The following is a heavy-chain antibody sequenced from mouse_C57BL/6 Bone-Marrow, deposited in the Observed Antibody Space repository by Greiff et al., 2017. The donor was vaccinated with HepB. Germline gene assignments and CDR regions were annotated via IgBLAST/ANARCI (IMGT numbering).Heavy chain of an antibody. V-gene: IGHV5-15*01. CDR2: ISNLAYSI. D-gene: IGHD1-1*01. CDR3: AKKGDYYGSSYWYFDV. CDR1: GFTFSDYG. Sequence: EVQLVEPGGGLVQPGGSLKLSCAASGFTFSDYGMAWVRQAPRKGPEWVAFISNLAYSIYYADTVTGRFTITRENAKNTLYLEMSSLRSEDTAMYYWAKKGDYYGSSYWYFDVWGTGTTVTVSS. J-gene: IGHJ1*03.